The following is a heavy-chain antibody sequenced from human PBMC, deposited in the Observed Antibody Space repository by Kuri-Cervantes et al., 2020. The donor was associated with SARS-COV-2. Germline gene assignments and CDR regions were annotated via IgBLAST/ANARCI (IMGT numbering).Heavy chain of an antibody. CDR1: GFTFSSYA. J-gene: IGHJ4*02. V-gene: IGHV3-23*01. CDR3: AKDQWTTIFGVVIDYFDY. CDR2: ISGSGGST. Sequence: GGSLRLSCAASGFTFSSYAMSWVRQAPGKGLEWVSAISGSGGSTYYADSVKGRFTISGDNSKNTLYLQMNSLRAEDTAVYYCAKDQWTTIFGVVIDYFDYWGQGTLVTVSS. D-gene: IGHD3-3*01.